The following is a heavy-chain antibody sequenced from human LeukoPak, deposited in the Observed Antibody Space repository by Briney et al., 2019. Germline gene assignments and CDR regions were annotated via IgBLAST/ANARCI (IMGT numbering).Heavy chain of an antibody. CDR3: ARDTAYYYDSSGFPLQGHFDY. CDR2: INPNSGGT. D-gene: IGHD3-22*01. V-gene: IGHV1-2*02. Sequence: ASVKVSCKASGYTFTGYYMHWVRQAPGQGLEWMGWINPNSGGTNYAQKFQGRVTMTRDTSISTAYMELSRLRSDDTAVYYCARDTAYYYDSSGFPLQGHFDYWGQGTLVTVSS. CDR1: GYTFTGYY. J-gene: IGHJ4*02.